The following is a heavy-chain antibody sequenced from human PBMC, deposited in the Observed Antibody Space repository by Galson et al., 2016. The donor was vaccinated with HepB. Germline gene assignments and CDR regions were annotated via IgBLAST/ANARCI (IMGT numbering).Heavy chain of an antibody. Sequence: SLRLSCAASDFTFSGRWMHWVRQVPGKGLVWVSYINADGTSTTYADSVKGRFTISRDNAKNTVHLQMNSRRAEDTAIYYCTRDDSYGLDVWGQGTTVTVSS. CDR3: TRDDSYGLDV. CDR1: DFTFSGRW. J-gene: IGHJ6*02. V-gene: IGHV3-74*01. CDR2: INADGTST. D-gene: IGHD2-21*02.